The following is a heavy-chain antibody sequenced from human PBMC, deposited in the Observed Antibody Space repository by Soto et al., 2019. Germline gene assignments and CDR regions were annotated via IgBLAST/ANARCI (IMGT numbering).Heavy chain of an antibody. Sequence: GGSLRLSCLASGFSVTTNYIIWVRQPPGKGLEWVSTTFTGGSTHYADSVKGRFSISRDNSKNTVYLQMNNLRVEDTAVYYCAKKPPSSIQGWEFGMDVWGQGTTVTVSS. D-gene: IGHD1-26*01. CDR2: TFTGGST. V-gene: IGHV3-53*01. J-gene: IGHJ6*02. CDR3: AKKPPSSIQGWEFGMDV. CDR1: GFSVTTNY.